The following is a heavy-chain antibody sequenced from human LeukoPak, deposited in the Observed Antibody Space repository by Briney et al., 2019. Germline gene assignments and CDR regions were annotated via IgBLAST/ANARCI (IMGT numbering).Heavy chain of an antibody. V-gene: IGHV1-2*02. D-gene: IGHD1-1*01. CDR3: AREGAPQLSSYFDH. Sequence: ASVKVSCKASGYTFTGYYMHWVRQAPGQGLEWMGWINPNSGGTNYAQKFQGRVTKTRDTSISTAYMELSRLRSDDTAMYYCAREGAPQLSSYFDHWGQGTLVTVSS. CDR1: GYTFTGYY. J-gene: IGHJ4*02. CDR2: INPNSGGT.